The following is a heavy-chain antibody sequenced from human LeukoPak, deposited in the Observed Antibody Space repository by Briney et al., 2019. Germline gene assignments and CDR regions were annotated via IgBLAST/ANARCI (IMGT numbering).Heavy chain of an antibody. CDR2: ISGSGGST. Sequence: PGGSLRLSCAASGFTFSSYAMSWVRQAPGKGLEWVSAISGSGGSTYYADSVKGRFTISRDNSKNTLYLQMNSLRAEDTAVYYCAKDLPTYYYDSSGPFDYWGQGTLVTVSS. CDR1: GFTFSSYA. V-gene: IGHV3-23*01. J-gene: IGHJ4*02. D-gene: IGHD3-22*01. CDR3: AKDLPTYYYDSSGPFDY.